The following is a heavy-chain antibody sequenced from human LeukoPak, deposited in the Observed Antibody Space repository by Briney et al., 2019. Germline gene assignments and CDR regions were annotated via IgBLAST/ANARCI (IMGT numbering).Heavy chain of an antibody. V-gene: IGHV1-46*01. CDR3: ARDGYCSSTSCYGTYYYGMDV. CDR2: INPSGGII. J-gene: IGHJ6*02. Sequence: GASVKVSCKASGYTFTSYYMHVVRQAPGQGLEWMGLINPSGGIISYAQKFQGRVTMTRDTSTSTVYMELSSLRSEDTAVYYCARDGYCSSTSCYGTYYYGMDVWGQGTTVTVSS. D-gene: IGHD2-2*01. CDR1: GYTFTSYY.